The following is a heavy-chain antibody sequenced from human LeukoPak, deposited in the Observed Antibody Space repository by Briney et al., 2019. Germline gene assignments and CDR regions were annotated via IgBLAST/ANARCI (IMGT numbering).Heavy chain of an antibody. J-gene: IGHJ4*02. CDR2: ISSSSSTI. Sequence: PGGSLRLSCAASGFTFSSYSMNWVRQAPGKGLEWVSYISSSSSTIYYADSVKGRFTISRDNAKNTLYLQMNSLRAEDTAVYYCAKVPVAAAAPYYFDYWGQGTLVTVSS. CDR3: AKVPVAAAAPYYFDY. D-gene: IGHD6-13*01. V-gene: IGHV3-48*01. CDR1: GFTFSSYS.